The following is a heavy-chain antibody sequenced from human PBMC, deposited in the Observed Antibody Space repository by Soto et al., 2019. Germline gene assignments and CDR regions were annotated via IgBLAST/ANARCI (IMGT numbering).Heavy chain of an antibody. CDR2: ISYDGSNK. V-gene: IGHV3-30-3*01. CDR1: GFTFSSYA. D-gene: IGHD3-22*01. J-gene: IGHJ3*02. CDR3: ARDMRVTYYYDSSGRSDAFDI. Sequence: QVQLVESGGGVVQPGRSLRLSCAASGFTFSSYAMHWVRQAPGKGLEWVAVISYDGSNKYYADSVKGRFTISRDNSKNRLYLQMNSLRAEDTAVYYCARDMRVTYYYDSSGRSDAFDIWGQGRMVTVSS.